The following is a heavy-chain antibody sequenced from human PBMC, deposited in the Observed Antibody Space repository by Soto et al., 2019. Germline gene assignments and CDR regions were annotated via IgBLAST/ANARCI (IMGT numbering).Heavy chain of an antibody. CDR3: AAVPKLGYSSGYYAFDI. CDR2: IVVGSGNA. V-gene: IGHV1-58*02. Sequence: SVKVSCKASGVTFTSSAMSWVRQAHGQRLEWIGWIVVGSGNANYAQKFQERVTITRDMSTRTAYMELSSLRSEDTAVYYCAAVPKLGYSSGYYAFDIWGQGTMVTVSS. CDR1: GVTFTSSA. D-gene: IGHD3-22*01. J-gene: IGHJ3*02.